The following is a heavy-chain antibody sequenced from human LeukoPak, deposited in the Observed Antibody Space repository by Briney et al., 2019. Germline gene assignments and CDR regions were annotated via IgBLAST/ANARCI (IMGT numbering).Heavy chain of an antibody. CDR1: GGSISSGGYY. CDR2: IYYSGST. D-gene: IGHD4-17*01. J-gene: IGHJ3*02. V-gene: IGHV4-31*03. Sequence: PSQTLSLTCTVPGGSISSGGYYWSWIRQHPGKGLEWIGYIYYSGSTYYNPSLKSRVTISVDTSKNQFSLKLSSVTAADTAVYYCARHYGDYDDAFDIWGQGTMVTVSS. CDR3: ARHYGDYDDAFDI.